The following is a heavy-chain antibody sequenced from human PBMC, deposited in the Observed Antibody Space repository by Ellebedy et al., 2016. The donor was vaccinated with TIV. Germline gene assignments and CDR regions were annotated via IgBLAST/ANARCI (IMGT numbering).Heavy chain of an antibody. Sequence: GGSLRLSCAASGFTFSSYGMHWVRQAPGKGLEWVAVISYDGSNKYYADSVKGRFTISRDNPKKNLYLQMNSLRTEDTAVYFCARFGQRSRGIEAAGAFDFWGQGTMVTVSS. CDR3: ARFGQRSRGIEAAGAFDF. V-gene: IGHV3-30*03. J-gene: IGHJ3*01. D-gene: IGHD6-13*01. CDR1: GFTFSSYG. CDR2: ISYDGSNK.